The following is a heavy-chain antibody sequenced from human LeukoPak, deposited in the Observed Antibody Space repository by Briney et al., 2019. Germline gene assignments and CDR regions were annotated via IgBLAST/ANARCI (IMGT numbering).Heavy chain of an antibody. V-gene: IGHV4-34*01. CDR1: GGSFSGYY. Sequence: SETLSLTCAVYGGSFSGYYWSWIRQPPGKGLEWIGEINHSGSTNYNPSLKSRVTISVDTSKNQFSLKLSSVTAADTAVYYCARHYRGRGIEDLDYWGQGTLVTVSS. CDR2: INHSGST. J-gene: IGHJ4*02. CDR3: ARHYRGRGIEDLDY. D-gene: IGHD3-16*02.